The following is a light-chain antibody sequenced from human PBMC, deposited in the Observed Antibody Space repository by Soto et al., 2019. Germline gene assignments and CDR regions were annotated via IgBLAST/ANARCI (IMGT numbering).Light chain of an antibody. CDR3: QQYDNWPVT. V-gene: IGKV3-15*01. CDR1: QNVGSN. J-gene: IGKJ1*01. Sequence: EIVMTQSPATLSVSPGERATLSCRASQNVGSNLAWYQQKPGQAPRLLIYGASTRATGIPARFSGSGSGTEVTLTITSLQSEDSAVYHCQQYDNWPVTFGQGTKVGIK. CDR2: GAS.